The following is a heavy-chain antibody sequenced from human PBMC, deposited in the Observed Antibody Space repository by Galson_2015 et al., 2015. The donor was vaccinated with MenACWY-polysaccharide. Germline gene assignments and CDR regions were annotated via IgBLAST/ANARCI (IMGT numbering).Heavy chain of an antibody. Sequence: SLRLSCAASEFTFSSYWMHWVRQAPGKGLVWVSRINGDETGTSYADSVKGRFTISRDNAKNTLFLQMNSLRAEDTAVYYCARAGGRFPGNYYFDSWGQGTLVTVSS. CDR1: EFTFSSYW. V-gene: IGHV3-74*01. D-gene: IGHD1-26*01. CDR3: ARAGGRFPGNYYFDS. J-gene: IGHJ4*02. CDR2: INGDETGT.